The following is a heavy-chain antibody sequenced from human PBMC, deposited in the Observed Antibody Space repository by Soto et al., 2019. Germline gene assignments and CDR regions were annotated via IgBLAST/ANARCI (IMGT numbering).Heavy chain of an antibody. J-gene: IGHJ3*02. D-gene: IGHD6-6*01. CDR2: ISGSGGST. CDR3: ATDAPYSSSPEDHDAFDI. CDR1: GFTFSSYA. V-gene: IGHV3-23*01. Sequence: GGSLRLSCAASGFTFSSYAMSWVRQAPGKGLEWVSAISGSGGSTYYADSVKGRFTISRDNSKNTLYLQMNSLRAEDTAVYYCATDAPYSSSPEDHDAFDIWGQGTMVTVSS.